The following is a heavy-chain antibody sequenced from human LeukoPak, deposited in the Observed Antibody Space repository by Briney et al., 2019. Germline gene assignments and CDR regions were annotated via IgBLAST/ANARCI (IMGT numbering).Heavy chain of an antibody. CDR2: IKQDGSEN. Sequence: GGSLRLSCATSGFIFSNYWMNWVRQAPGKGLEWVANIKQDGSENYFVDSVKGRFTISRDNAKNSLYLQMNSLRAEDTAVYYCAKEARGCSSIRCHIDYWGQGTLVTVSS. V-gene: IGHV3-7*05. J-gene: IGHJ4*02. D-gene: IGHD2-2*01. CDR3: AKEARGCSSIRCHIDY. CDR1: GFIFSNYW.